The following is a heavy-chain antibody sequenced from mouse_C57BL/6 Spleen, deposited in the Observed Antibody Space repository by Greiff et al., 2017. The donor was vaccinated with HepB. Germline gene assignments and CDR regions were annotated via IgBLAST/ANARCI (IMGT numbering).Heavy chain of an antibody. V-gene: IGHV3-6*01. Sequence: DVHLVESGPGLVKPSQSLSLTCSVTGYSITSGYYWNWIRQFPGNKLEWMGYISYDGSNNYNPSLKNRISITRDTSKNQFFLKLNSVTTEDTATYYCARMIYYDYDGWFAYWGQGTLVTVSA. D-gene: IGHD2-4*01. CDR3: ARMIYYDYDGWFAY. CDR2: ISYDGSN. CDR1: GYSITSGYY. J-gene: IGHJ3*01.